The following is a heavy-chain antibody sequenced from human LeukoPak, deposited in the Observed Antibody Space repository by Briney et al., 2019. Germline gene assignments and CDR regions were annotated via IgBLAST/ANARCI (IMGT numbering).Heavy chain of an antibody. V-gene: IGHV4-59*11. J-gene: IGHJ6*03. D-gene: IGHD3-10*01. CDR1: GGSISSHY. CDR2: IYYSGST. CDR3: ARFGDYYGSGSQQYYYYYYYMDV. Sequence: SETLSLTCTVSGGSISSHYWSWIRQPPGKGLEWIGYIYYSGSTNYNPSLQSRVTISLDTSKNQFSLKLSSVTAADTAVYYCARFGDYYGSGSQQYYYYYYYMDVWGKGTTVTVSS.